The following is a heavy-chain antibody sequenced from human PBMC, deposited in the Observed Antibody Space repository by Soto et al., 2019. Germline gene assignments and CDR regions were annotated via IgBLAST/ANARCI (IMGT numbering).Heavy chain of an antibody. CDR2: MTPSGYI. D-gene: IGHD6-25*01. CDR3: ARYQEAAAFND. J-gene: IGHJ4*02. CDR1: GFPFTSLD. Sequence: QVQLVQSGAEVRKPGASVKVSCKAYGFPFTSLDINWVRQAPGQGLEWVGYMTPSGYIGFAQKFRGRVSMTRDASTSTVSMELSSLRSDDTAVYYCARYQEAAAFNDWGQGTLVTVSS. V-gene: IGHV1-8*01.